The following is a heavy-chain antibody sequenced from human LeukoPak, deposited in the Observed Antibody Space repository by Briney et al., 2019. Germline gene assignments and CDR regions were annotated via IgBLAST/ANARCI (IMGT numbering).Heavy chain of an antibody. CDR3: ARAGRFCSGGSCYRITNWFDP. Sequence: GGSLRLSCEVSGITLSNYSMSWVRQAPGKGLEWVAGISGSGGSTNYADSAKGRFTISRDNPKNTLYLQMNSLRAEDTAVYYCARAGRFCSGGSCYRITNWFDPWGQGTLVTVSS. CDR1: GITLSNYS. CDR2: ISGSGGST. D-gene: IGHD2-15*01. V-gene: IGHV3-23*01. J-gene: IGHJ5*02.